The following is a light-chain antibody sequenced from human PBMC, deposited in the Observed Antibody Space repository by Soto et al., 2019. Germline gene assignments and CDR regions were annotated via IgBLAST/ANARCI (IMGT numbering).Light chain of an antibody. V-gene: IGLV6-57*04. CDR3: QSYDADFVI. J-gene: IGLJ2*01. CDR1: SGSIANNY. CDR2: ENK. Sequence: NFMLTQPHSVSESPGKTVTISCTRSSGSIANNYVQWYQQRPGSAPTTVIHENKLRPSGGPGRFSGSTDASSHSASLTLSGMQTEDEADYYWQSYDADFVIFGGGTRSPS.